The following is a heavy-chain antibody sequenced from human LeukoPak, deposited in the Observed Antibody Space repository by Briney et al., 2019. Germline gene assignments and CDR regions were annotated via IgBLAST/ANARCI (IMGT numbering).Heavy chain of an antibody. J-gene: IGHJ3*02. V-gene: IGHV4-59*01. CDR1: GGSISSYY. D-gene: IGHD3-22*01. Sequence: SETLSLTCTVSGGSISSYYWSWIRQPPGKGGEWIGYIYYSGSTNYNPSLKRRVTISVDKSKNQFSLKLSSVTAADTAVYYCARAVSTKYYYDSSGYYFLRAFDIWGQGTMVTVSS. CDR3: ARAVSTKYYYDSSGYYFLRAFDI. CDR2: IYYSGST.